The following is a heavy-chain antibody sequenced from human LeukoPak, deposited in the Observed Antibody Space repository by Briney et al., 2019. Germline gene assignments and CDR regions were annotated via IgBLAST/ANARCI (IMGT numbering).Heavy chain of an antibody. CDR3: ARERAVQGYCSGGSCYINDY. J-gene: IGHJ4*02. D-gene: IGHD2-15*01. CDR2: INPNSGGT. V-gene: IGHV1-2*06. CDR1: GYTFIGYY. Sequence: ASVKVSCKASGYTFIGYYMHWVRQAPGQGLEWMGRINPNSGGTNYAQKFQGRVTMTRDTSISTAYMELSRLRSDDTAGYYCARERAVQGYCSGGSCYINDYWGQGTLVTVSS.